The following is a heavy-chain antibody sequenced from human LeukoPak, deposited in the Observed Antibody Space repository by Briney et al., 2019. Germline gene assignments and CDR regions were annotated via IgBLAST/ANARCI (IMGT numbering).Heavy chain of an antibody. CDR2: ITGSGTII. Sequence: PGGSLRLSCAASGFTFSSNSMNWVRQAPGKGLEWVSFITGSGTIIYYADSVKGRFTISRDISKNTLYLQMNSLRAEDTAVYYCAKAQYSGYDSGYFDYWGQGTLVTVSS. J-gene: IGHJ4*02. V-gene: IGHV3-48*01. D-gene: IGHD5-12*01. CDR3: AKAQYSGYDSGYFDY. CDR1: GFTFSSNS.